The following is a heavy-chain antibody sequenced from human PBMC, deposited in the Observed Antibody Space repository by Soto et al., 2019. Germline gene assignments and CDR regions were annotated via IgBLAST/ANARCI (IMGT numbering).Heavy chain of an antibody. V-gene: IGHV3-21*01. CDR2: ISSSSSYI. CDR1: GFTFSSYS. Sequence: EVQLVESGGGLVKPGGSLRLSCAASGFTFSSYSMNWVRQAPGKGLEWVSSISSSSSYIYYADSVKGRFTISRDNAKNSLYLQMTSLRGEDTAVYYCARDQRIAVAGTGYWGQGTLVTVSS. D-gene: IGHD6-19*01. CDR3: ARDQRIAVAGTGY. J-gene: IGHJ4*02.